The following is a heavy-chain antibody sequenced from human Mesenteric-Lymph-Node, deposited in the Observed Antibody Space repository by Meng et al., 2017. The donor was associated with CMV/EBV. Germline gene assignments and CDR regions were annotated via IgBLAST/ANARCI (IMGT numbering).Heavy chain of an antibody. V-gene: IGHV3-43*01. CDR2: ISWDGGST. CDR3: AKDINGYYDFWSGYPPIGPFDY. CDR1: GFTFDDYT. J-gene: IGHJ4*02. Sequence: GGSLRLSCAASGFTFDDYTMHWVRQAPGKGLEWVSLISWDGGSTYYADSVKGRFTISRDNSKNSLYLQMNSLRTEDTALYYCAKDINGYYDFWSGYPPIGPFDYWGQGTLVTVSS. D-gene: IGHD3-3*01.